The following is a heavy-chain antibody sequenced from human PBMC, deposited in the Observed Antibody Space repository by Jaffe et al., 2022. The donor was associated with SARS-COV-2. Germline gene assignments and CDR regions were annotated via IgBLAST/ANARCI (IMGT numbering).Heavy chain of an antibody. D-gene: IGHD2-2*01. CDR3: AREKVPAATSYYYYGMDV. J-gene: IGHJ6*02. CDR1: GFTFSSYW. V-gene: IGHV3-74*01. Sequence: EVQLVESGGGLVQPGGSLRLSCAASGFTFSSYWMHWVRQAPGKGLVWVSRINSDGSSTSYADSVKGRFTISRDNAKNTLYLQMNSLRAEDTAVYYCAREKVPAATSYYYYGMDVWGQGTTVTVSS. CDR2: INSDGSST.